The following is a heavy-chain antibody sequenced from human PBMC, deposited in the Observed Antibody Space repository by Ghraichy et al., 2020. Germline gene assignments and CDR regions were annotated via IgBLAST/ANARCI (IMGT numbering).Heavy chain of an antibody. J-gene: IGHJ2*01. CDR3: ARSSTSTDWYLDL. Sequence: GGSLRLSCAASGFTCSHYGMIWVRQAPGTGLEWVSAVGSFSAPTSDADSVRGRFTASRDDSTNTLYLQMNNLRAEDTALYFCARSSTSTDWYLDLWGRGTVVTVSS. CDR2: VGSFSAPT. V-gene: IGHV3-23*01. CDR1: GFTCSHYG.